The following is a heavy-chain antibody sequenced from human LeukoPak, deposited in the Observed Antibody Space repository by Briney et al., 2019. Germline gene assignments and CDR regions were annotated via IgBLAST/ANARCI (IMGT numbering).Heavy chain of an antibody. Sequence: GGSLRLSCTASGFKFDDYGMTWVRQAPGKGLEWVSDINWNGDSRGYAHSVRGRFTIYRDNSKNSLYLQMNSLRVEDTAFYYCARARLPSYYYGSGSPDYWGQGTLVTVSS. J-gene: IGHJ4*02. CDR3: ARARLPSYYYGSGSPDY. CDR2: INWNGDSR. D-gene: IGHD3-10*01. V-gene: IGHV3-20*04. CDR1: GFKFDDYG.